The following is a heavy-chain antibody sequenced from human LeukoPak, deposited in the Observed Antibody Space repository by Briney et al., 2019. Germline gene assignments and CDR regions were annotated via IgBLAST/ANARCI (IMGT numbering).Heavy chain of an antibody. CDR1: GGTFSSYA. CDR3: ARLELDYYGSGSYYSPQNFDY. V-gene: IGHV1-69*04. CDR2: IIPILGIA. Sequence: ASVKVSCKASGGTFSSYAISWVRQAPGQGLEWMGRIIPILGIANYAQKFQGRVTITADKSTSTAYMELSSLRSEDTAVYYCARLELDYYGSGSYYSPQNFDYWGQGTLVTVSS. J-gene: IGHJ4*02. D-gene: IGHD3-10*01.